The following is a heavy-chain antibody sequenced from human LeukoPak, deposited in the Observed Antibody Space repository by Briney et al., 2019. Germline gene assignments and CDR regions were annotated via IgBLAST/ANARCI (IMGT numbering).Heavy chain of an antibody. CDR2: ISDIGSI. CDR3: AGHHSRTTVDF. D-gene: IGHD1-26*01. CDR1: GGSISSYY. V-gene: IGHV4-59*08. Sequence: PSETLSLTCTVSGGSISSYYWSWIRQPPGKGLEWIAYISDIGSINYNPSLKIRVTISLETSKTQFSLTLSSVTAADTAVYYCAGHHSRTTVDFWGQGTLVTVSS. J-gene: IGHJ4*02.